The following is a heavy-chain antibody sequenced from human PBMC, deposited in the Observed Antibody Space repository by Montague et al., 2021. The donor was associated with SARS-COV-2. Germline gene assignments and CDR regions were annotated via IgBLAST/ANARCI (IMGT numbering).Heavy chain of an antibody. Sequence: SETLSLTCTVSGGSISSSSYYWGWIRQPPGKGLEWIGSIYYSGSTYYNPSLKSRVTISVDTSKNQFSLKLSSVTAADTAVYYCARLVETYYYYYGMDVWGQGPTVTVSS. D-gene: IGHD4-23*01. CDR2: IYYSGST. V-gene: IGHV4-39*01. CDR3: ARLVETYYYYYGMDV. CDR1: GGSISSSSYY. J-gene: IGHJ6*02.